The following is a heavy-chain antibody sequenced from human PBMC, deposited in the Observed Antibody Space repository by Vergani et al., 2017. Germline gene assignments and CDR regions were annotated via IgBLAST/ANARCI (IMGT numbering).Heavy chain of an antibody. D-gene: IGHD4-17*01. CDR1: GGTFSSYG. V-gene: IGHV1-69*01. J-gene: IGHJ6*01. CDR3: ATLQTVTTGGMEV. Sequence: QVQLVQSGAEVKKPGSSVKVSCKASGGTFSSYGINWVRQAPGQGLEWMGGIIPMFGTLNYAQKFQGRVTITADESTGTAYMELSSLRSEDTAVFYCATLQTVTTGGMEVWGQGTTVIVSS. CDR2: IIPMFGTL.